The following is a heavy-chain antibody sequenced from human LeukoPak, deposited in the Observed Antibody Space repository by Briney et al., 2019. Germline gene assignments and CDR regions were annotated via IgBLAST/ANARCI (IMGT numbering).Heavy chain of an antibody. CDR1: GASVSSDY. V-gene: IGHV4-59*08. CDR3: ARHPFQYPFDH. D-gene: IGHD2/OR15-2a*01. Sequence: SSETLSLTCTVSGASVSSDYWSWIRQSPGKGLEWIGYIYHSGHTMSNPSLKSRVSLPLDTSNNQFSLKLSSVTAADTAVYYCARHPFQYPFDHWGQGTVVSVSS. J-gene: IGHJ5*02. CDR2: IYHSGHT.